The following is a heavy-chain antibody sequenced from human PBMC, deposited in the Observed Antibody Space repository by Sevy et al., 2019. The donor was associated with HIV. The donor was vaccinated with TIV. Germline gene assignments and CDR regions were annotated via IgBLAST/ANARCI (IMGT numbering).Heavy chain of an antibody. J-gene: IGHJ4*02. CDR2: LKSKASGGTL. CDR1: GFTFGDYA. Sequence: GGSLRLSCAASGFTFGDYAMNWVRQAPGKGLEWVAFLKSKASGGTLHHAASVQGRFTISRDDSKNIAYLQMNDLKTADTAVYYCTRWKGDQSLFDYWGQGALVTVSS. D-gene: IGHD1-1*01. CDR3: TRWKGDQSLFDY. V-gene: IGHV3-49*04.